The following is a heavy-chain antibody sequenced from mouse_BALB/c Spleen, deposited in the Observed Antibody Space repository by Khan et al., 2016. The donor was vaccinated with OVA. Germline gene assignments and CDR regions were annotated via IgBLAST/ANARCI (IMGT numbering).Heavy chain of an antibody. V-gene: IGHV1S135*01. J-gene: IGHJ3*01. CDR2: IDPFNDDT. CDR1: GYSFTTYY. CDR3: ARHGSNSWFAY. D-gene: IGHD1-1*01. Sequence: VQLQQSGPELMKPGASVKISCKASGYSFTTYYIHWVKQSHGKSLEWIGYIDPFNDDTNYNQKFKGKATLTVDKSSSTAYMHLSSLTSEDSAVYYGARHGSNSWFAYWGQGTLVTVSA.